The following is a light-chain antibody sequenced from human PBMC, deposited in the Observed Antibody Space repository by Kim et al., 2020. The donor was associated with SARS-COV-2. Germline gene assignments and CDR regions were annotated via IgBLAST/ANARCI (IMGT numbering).Light chain of an antibody. J-gene: IGLJ3*02. CDR3: NSWDSSGHHLV. CDR1: SLRIYY. V-gene: IGLV3-19*01. Sequence: ALGKTVRITCQGDSLRIYYASWYQQKPGQAPLLVIYGKNNRPSGIPDRFSGSSSGDTASLTIAGAQAEDEADYYCNSWDSSGHHLVFGGGTKLTVL. CDR2: GKN.